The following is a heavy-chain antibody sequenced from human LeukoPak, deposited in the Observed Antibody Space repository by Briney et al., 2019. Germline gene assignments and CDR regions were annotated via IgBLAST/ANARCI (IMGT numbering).Heavy chain of an antibody. CDR2: MQYDGSDK. CDR1: GFSFNNYG. V-gene: IGHV3-30*02. Sequence: GGSLRLSCAASGFSFNNYGIHWVRQVPGKGLEWVTFMQYDGSDKFYADSVKGRFTISRDNAKNSLYLQMNSLRAEDTAVYYCARGTYSSTNWFDPWGXGXLVTVSS. D-gene: IGHD6-13*01. CDR3: ARGTYSSTNWFDP. J-gene: IGHJ5*02.